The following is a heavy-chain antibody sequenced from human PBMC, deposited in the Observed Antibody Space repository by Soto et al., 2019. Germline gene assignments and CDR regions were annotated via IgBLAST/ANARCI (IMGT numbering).Heavy chain of an antibody. CDR3: ATTLRGVTTWYYFDY. CDR1: GYTLTELS. D-gene: IGHD4-17*01. V-gene: IGHV1-24*01. J-gene: IGHJ4*02. CDR2: FDPEDGET. Sequence: ASLKVSCKVSGYTLTELSMHWVRQAPGKGLEWMGGFDPEDGETIYAQKFQGRVTMTEDTSTDTAYMELSSLRSEDTAVYYCATTLRGVTTWYYFDYWGQGTLVTVSS.